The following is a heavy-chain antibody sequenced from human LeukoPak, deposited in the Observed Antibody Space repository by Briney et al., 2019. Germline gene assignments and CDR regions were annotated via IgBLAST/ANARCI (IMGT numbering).Heavy chain of an antibody. V-gene: IGHV3-30*18. CDR3: AKDFLGYTGGPFDY. CDR2: ISDDGSRK. CDR1: GFTFSSYG. Sequence: GRSLRLSCAASGFTFSSYGVHRVRQAPGKGLEWVTVISDDGSRKYFADSVKGRFTISRDNSENTLYLQMNSLRADDTAVYFCAKDFLGYTGGPFDYWGQGTLVTVSS. D-gene: IGHD6-19*01. J-gene: IGHJ4*02.